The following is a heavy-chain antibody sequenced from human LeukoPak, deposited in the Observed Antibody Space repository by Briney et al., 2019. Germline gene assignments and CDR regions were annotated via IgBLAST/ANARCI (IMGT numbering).Heavy chain of an antibody. V-gene: IGHV4-34*01. CDR3: ARLAVADTDY. J-gene: IGHJ4*02. CDR2: INHSGST. CDR1: GGSFSGYY. D-gene: IGHD6-19*01. Sequence: SETLSLTCAVYGGSFSGYYWSWIRQPPGKGLEWIGEINHSGSTNYNPSLKSRVTISVDTSKNQFSLKLSSVTAADTAVYYCARLAVADTDYWGQGTLVTVSS.